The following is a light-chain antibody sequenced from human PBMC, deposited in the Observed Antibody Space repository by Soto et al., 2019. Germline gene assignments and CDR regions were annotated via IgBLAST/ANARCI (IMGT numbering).Light chain of an antibody. J-gene: IGKJ1*01. V-gene: IGKV4-1*01. CDR1: EXLLYNVNNKNY. CDR2: GAS. CDR3: PQYTDTPWT. Sequence: EMTQSPDSLALSLVQGTPIHXXSSEXLLYNVNNKNYVGWYQQKAGQPPKXXRDGASYRESGGPDRFSGRGSGTDFALTSSSLQAEDVAVYSCPQYTDTPWTFGQGTNV.